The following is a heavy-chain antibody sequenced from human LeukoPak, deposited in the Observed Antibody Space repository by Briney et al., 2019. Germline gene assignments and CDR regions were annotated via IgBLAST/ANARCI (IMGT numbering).Heavy chain of an antibody. D-gene: IGHD3-16*02. V-gene: IGHV3-21*01. CDR3: ARDWGGFTRAPGVIVN. J-gene: IGHJ4*02. Sequence: GGSLRLSCAASGFNFSSYSINWVRQAPGKGLEWVSSISSSSSYIYYADSVKGRFTISRDNAKNSLYLQMNSLRAEDTAVYYCARDWGGFTRAPGVIVNWGQGTLVTVSS. CDR1: GFNFSSYS. CDR2: ISSSSSYI.